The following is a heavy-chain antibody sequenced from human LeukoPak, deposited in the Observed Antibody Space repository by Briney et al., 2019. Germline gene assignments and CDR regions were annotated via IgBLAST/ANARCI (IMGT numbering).Heavy chain of an antibody. J-gene: IGHJ5*02. CDR1: GFSFSSYA. V-gene: IGHV3-30-3*01. Sequence: GKSLRLSCAASGFSFSSYAMHWVRQAPGKGLEWVAVISYDGSNKYYADSVKGRFTISRDNSKNTLYLQMNSLRAEDTAVYYCARTLTPHYYDSSGYPFDPWGQGTLVTVSS. CDR2: ISYDGSNK. CDR3: ARTLTPHYYDSSGYPFDP. D-gene: IGHD3-22*01.